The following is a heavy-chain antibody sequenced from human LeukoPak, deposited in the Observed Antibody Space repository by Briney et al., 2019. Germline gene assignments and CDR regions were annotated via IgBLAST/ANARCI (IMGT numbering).Heavy chain of an antibody. CDR3: AKWTRYCSGGSCYGGTFDY. V-gene: IGHV3-23*01. Sequence: GGSLRLPCAASGFTFSSYAMSWVRQAPGKGLEWVSAISGSGGSTYYADSVKGRFTISRDNSKNTVYLQMNSLRAEDTAVYYCAKWTRYCSGGSCYGGTFDYWGQGTLVTVSS. J-gene: IGHJ4*02. CDR1: GFTFSSYA. CDR2: ISGSGGST. D-gene: IGHD2-15*01.